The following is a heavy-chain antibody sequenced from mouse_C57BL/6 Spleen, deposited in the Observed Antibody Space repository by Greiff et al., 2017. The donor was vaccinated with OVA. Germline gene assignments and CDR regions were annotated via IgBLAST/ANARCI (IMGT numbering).Heavy chain of an antibody. V-gene: IGHV14-2*01. Sequence: VQLQQSGAELVKPGASVKLSCTASGFNIKDYYMHWVKQRTEQGLEWIGRIDPEDGEPKYAPKFQGKATITADTSSNTAYLQRSSLTSEDTAVYYCARSRNENGAMDYWGQGTSVTVSS. CDR2: IDPEDGEP. CDR1: GFNIKDYY. D-gene: IGHD2-1*01. J-gene: IGHJ4*01. CDR3: ARSRNENGAMDY.